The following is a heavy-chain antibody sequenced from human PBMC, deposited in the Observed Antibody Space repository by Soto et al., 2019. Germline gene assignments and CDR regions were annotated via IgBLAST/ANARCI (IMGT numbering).Heavy chain of an antibody. Sequence: SETLSLTCTVSGGSISPFYWSWVRQPPWKGLEWIGYLYYSGNTNYNPSLKSRVAISVDASKNQVSLRLTSVTAADTAVYYCARVGGLAARTFDYWGQGTVVAVSS. V-gene: IGHV4-59*01. D-gene: IGHD6-6*01. CDR1: GGSISPFY. CDR2: LYYSGNT. CDR3: ARVGGLAARTFDY. J-gene: IGHJ4*02.